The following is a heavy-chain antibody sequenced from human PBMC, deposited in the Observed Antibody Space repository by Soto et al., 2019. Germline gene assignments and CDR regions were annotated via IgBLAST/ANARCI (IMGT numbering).Heavy chain of an antibody. CDR3: AKDHRFLKDGMDV. Sequence: QVQLVESGGGVVQPGRSLRLSCAASGFTFSSYGMHWVRQAPGKGLEWVAVISYDGSNKYYADSVKGRFTISRDNSKNTRYLQMNSLRAEDTAVYYCAKDHRFLKDGMDVWGQGTTVTVSS. D-gene: IGHD3-3*01. V-gene: IGHV3-30*18. CDR1: GFTFSSYG. J-gene: IGHJ6*02. CDR2: ISYDGSNK.